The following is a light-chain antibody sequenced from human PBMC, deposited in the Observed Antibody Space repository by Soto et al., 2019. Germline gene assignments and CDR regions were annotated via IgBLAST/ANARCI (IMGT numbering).Light chain of an antibody. CDR1: SSDVGDSNY. Sequence: QSALTQPRSVSGSPGQSVTISCTGTSSDVGDSNYVSWYQQHPGKAPKLMIYDVSKRPSGVPDRFSGSKSGNTASLTISGLQAEDEADYSCCSYAGSYTYVVFGGGTKLTV. CDR3: CSYAGSYTYVV. CDR2: DVS. J-gene: IGLJ2*01. V-gene: IGLV2-11*01.